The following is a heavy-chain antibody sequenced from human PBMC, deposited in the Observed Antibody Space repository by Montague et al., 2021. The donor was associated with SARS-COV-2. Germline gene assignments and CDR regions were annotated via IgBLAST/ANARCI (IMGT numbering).Heavy chain of an antibody. CDR2: IKQDGSEK. Sequence: SLRLSCAASGFTFSTFWMTLFRQVPGKGLEWVANIKQDGSEKYYVDSVKGRFTISRDNAKNSLYLQLDSLRAEDTAVYYCARGYDSSGYQYWGQGTLVTVSS. V-gene: IGHV3-7*05. CDR1: GFTFSTFW. J-gene: IGHJ4*02. D-gene: IGHD3-22*01. CDR3: ARGYDSSGYQY.